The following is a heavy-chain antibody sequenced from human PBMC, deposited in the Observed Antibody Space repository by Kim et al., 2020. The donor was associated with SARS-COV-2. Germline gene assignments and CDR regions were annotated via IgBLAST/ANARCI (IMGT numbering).Heavy chain of an antibody. J-gene: IGHJ4*02. V-gene: IGHV5-51*01. CDR3: ARKGRMVRGVVIDY. Sequence: PSFQGQVTISADKSISTAYLQWSSLKASDTAMYYCARKGRMVRGVVIDYWGQGTLVTLSS. D-gene: IGHD3-10*01.